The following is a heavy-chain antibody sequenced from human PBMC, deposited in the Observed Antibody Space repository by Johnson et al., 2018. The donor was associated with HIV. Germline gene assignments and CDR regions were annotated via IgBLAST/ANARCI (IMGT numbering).Heavy chain of an antibody. CDR3: TGGRDLRAFDI. Sequence: VQLVESGGGLVQPGRSLRLSCTTSGFIFGDYAMSWFRQTPGKGLEWVSFIRSNGYGGTTEYAASVKGRFTMSRDDSKSIAYLQMNSLKNEYTGVYYCTGGRDLRAFDIWGQGTMVTVSS. CDR1: GFIFGDYA. J-gene: IGHJ3*02. V-gene: IGHV3-49*03. D-gene: IGHD2-21*02. CDR2: IRSNGYGGTT.